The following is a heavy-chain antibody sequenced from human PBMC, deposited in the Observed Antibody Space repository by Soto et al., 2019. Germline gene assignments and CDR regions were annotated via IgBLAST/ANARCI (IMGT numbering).Heavy chain of an antibody. V-gene: IGHV3-74*01. Sequence: EVQLVESGGGLVQPGGSLRLSCAASGFAFSTYWMHWVRQAPGKGLLWVSRIKFDGSSTYYGDSVKGRFTISRDDAKNTLFLQMNGLRVDDTAVYYCARGAKNVYAMDVW. J-gene: IGHJ6*01. CDR3: ARGAKNVYAMDV. CDR2: IKFDGSST. D-gene: IGHD1-1*01. CDR1: GFAFSTYW.